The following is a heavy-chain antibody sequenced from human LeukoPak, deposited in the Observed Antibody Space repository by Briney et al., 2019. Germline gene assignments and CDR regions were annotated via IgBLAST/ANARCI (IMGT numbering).Heavy chain of an antibody. CDR3: ARQGAADWCYFDY. CDR1: GYRLTSYW. V-gene: IGHV5-51*01. CDR2: IYPGDSDT. J-gene: IGHJ4*02. Sequence: GESLKISCKGSGYRLTSYWIGWVRQMPGKGLEWMGIIYPGDSDTRYSPSFQGQVTISADKSISTAYLQWSSLKASDTAMYYCARQGAADWCYFDYWGQGTLVTVSS. D-gene: IGHD3-9*01.